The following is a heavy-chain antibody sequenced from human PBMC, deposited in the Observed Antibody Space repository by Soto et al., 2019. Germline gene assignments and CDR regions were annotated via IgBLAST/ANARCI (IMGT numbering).Heavy chain of an antibody. CDR1: GFAFNDFA. CDR3: AKGASHAPFEK. J-gene: IGHJ4*02. Sequence: GGSLRLSCAASGFAFNDFAMNWVRQAPGKGPEWLSTISGSGDKTFHSDSVKGRFNISRDNSNNKMFLQMNSLRAEDTAIYYCAKGASHAPFEKWGRGTLVTVYS. CDR2: ISGSGDKT. V-gene: IGHV3-23*01.